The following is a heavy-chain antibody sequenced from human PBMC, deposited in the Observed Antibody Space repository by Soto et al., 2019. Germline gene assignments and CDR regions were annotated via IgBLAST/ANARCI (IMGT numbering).Heavy chain of an antibody. CDR3: ARMGDSSGYSGWFDP. CDR2: IYSGGST. J-gene: IGHJ5*02. CDR1: GFTVSSNY. Sequence: EVQLVESGGGLVQPGGSLRLSCAASGFTVSSNYMSRVRQAPGKGLEWVSVIYSGGSTYYADSVKGRFTISRDNSKNTLSLQMNSRGAEDTAVYYCARMGDSSGYSGWFDPWGQGALVSVSS. V-gene: IGHV3-66*01. D-gene: IGHD3-22*01.